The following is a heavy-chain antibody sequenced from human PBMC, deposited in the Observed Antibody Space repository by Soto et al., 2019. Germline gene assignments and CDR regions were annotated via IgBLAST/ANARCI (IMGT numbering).Heavy chain of an antibody. CDR1: VEANSVDA. D-gene: IGHD5-18*01. CDR2: IIPIFGTA. Sequence: VNVARKTAVEANSVDAVGCGRMENGRGLEWMGGIIPIFGTANYAQKFQGRVTITADESTSTAYMELSSLRSEDTAVYYCAREALGYTYLLYYFDFWGQGTLVTGSS. V-gene: IGHV1-69*13. CDR3: AREALGYTYLLYYFDF. J-gene: IGHJ4*02.